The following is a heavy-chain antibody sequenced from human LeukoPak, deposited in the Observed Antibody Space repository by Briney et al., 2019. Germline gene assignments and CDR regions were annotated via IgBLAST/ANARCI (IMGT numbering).Heavy chain of an antibody. D-gene: IGHD2-2*02. J-gene: IGHJ3*02. CDR2: INHSGST. Sequence: PSETLSLTCAVYGGSFSGYYWSWIRQPPGKGLEWIGEINHSGSTNYNPSLKSRVTISVDTSKNQFSLKLSSVTAADTAVYYCAKVFNRYCSTTSCYMAAFDIWGQGTMVTVSS. CDR1: GGSFSGYY. CDR3: AKVFNRYCSTTSCYMAAFDI. V-gene: IGHV4-34*01.